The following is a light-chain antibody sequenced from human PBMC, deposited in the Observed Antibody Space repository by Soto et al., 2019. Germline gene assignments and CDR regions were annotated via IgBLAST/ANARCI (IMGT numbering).Light chain of an antibody. CDR1: SSNIGNNY. Sequence: QSVLTQPPSVSAAPGQKVTISCSGSSSNIGNNYVSWYQQLPGTAPKLLIYDNNKRPSGIPDRVSGSKSGTSATLGITGLQTGDEAEYYCGTWDSSVSAGVFGGGTKLTVL. CDR3: GTWDSSVSAGV. V-gene: IGLV1-51*01. J-gene: IGLJ2*01. CDR2: DNN.